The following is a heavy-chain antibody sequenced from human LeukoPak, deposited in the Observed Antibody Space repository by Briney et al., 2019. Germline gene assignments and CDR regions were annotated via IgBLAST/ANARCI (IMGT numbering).Heavy chain of an antibody. CDR2: IIPIFGTA. V-gene: IGHV1-69*05. CDR1: GATFSSYA. D-gene: IGHD1-26*01. CDR3: ARGSYYEPYYFDY. Sequence: SVKVSCKASGATFSSYAISWVRQAPGQGLEWMGGIIPIFGTANYAQKFQGRVTITTDESTSTAYMELSSLRSEDTAVYYCARGSYYEPYYFDYWGQGTLVTVSS. J-gene: IGHJ4*02.